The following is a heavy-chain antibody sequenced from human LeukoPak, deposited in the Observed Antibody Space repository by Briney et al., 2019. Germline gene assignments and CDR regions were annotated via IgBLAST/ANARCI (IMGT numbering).Heavy chain of an antibody. CDR2: ISAYNGNT. Sequence: GASVKVSCKASGYTFTSYGISWVRQAPGQGLEWMGWISAYNGNTNYAQKLQGRVTMTTDTSTSTAYMELRSLRSDDTAVYYCARGAPTHFPPRIAANFDYWGQGTLVTVSS. CDR1: GYTFTSYG. D-gene: IGHD6-13*01. J-gene: IGHJ4*02. CDR3: ARGAPTHFPPRIAANFDY. V-gene: IGHV1-18*01.